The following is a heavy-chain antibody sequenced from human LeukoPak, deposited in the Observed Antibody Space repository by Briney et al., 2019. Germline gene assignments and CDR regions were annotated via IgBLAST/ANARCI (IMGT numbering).Heavy chain of an antibody. CDR1: GYTLSQLT. D-gene: IGHD1-26*01. V-gene: IGHV1-24*01. J-gene: IGHJ4*02. CDR3: ATYSGSYHYY. CDR2: FDPEDGET. Sequence: GASVKVSCKVSGYTLSQLTMHWVREAPGKGLEWMGGFDPEDGETIYAQKFQGRVTMTEDTSTDAAYMELSSLRSEDTWVYYCATYSGSYHYYWCQGTLVTVSS.